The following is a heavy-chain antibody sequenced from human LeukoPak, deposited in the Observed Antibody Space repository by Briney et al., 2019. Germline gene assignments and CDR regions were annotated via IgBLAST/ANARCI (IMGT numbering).Heavy chain of an antibody. D-gene: IGHD3-16*01. CDR3: ATDFATRLEGEYVRAGFWFDP. CDR2: FYPEDGET. V-gene: IGHV1-24*01. J-gene: IGHJ5*02. Sequence: ASVKVSRKVSLYTLTELFMHWVRQAPGKGVEWMGRFYPEDGETIYAQKFQGRVTMTEDTSTDTAYMELSSLRSEDTAVYYCATDFATRLEGEYVRAGFWFDPWGQGTLVTVSS. CDR1: LYTLTELF.